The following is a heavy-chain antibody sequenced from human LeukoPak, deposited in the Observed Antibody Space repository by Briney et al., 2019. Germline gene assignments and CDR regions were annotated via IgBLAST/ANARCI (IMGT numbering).Heavy chain of an antibody. D-gene: IGHD3-16*02. V-gene: IGHV4-39*01. J-gene: IGHJ4*02. CDR2: IYYSGST. CDR3: ARQAEDDYVWGSYRPMYYFDY. Sequence: SETLSLTCTVSGGSISGSSYYWGWIRQPPGKGLEWIGSIYYSGSTYYNPSLKSRVTISVDTSKNQFSLKLSSVTAADTAVYYCARQAEDDYVWGSYRPMYYFDYWGQGTLVTVSS. CDR1: GGSISGSSYY.